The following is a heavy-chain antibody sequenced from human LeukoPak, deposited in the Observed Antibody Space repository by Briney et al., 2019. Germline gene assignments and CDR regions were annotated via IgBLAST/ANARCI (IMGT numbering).Heavy chain of an antibody. J-gene: IGHJ3*02. CDR2: ISYSGSP. CDR1: GGSISSRSYY. V-gene: IGHV4-39*01. Sequence: SETLSLTCTVSGGSISSRSYYWGWIRQPPGKGLEWIGTISYSGSPYYNSPLKSRVTMSVDTSKNQFSLKLSSVTAADTAVYYCARHKYSGSSGPYDGFVIWGQGTMVTVSS. CDR3: ARHKYSGSSGPYDGFVI. D-gene: IGHD1-26*01.